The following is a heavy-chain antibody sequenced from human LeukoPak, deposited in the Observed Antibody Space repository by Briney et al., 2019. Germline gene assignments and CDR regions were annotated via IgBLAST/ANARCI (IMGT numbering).Heavy chain of an antibody. V-gene: IGHV4-30-4*01. CDR1: GGSISSGDYY. Sequence: SQTLSLTCTVSGGSISSGDYYWSWIRQPPGKGLEWIGYIYYSGSTYYNPSLKSRVTISVDTSKNQFSLKLSSVTAADTAVYYCAGGQTMVRGVVDYWGQGTLVTVSS. D-gene: IGHD3-10*01. CDR3: AGGQTMVRGVVDY. J-gene: IGHJ4*02. CDR2: IYYSGST.